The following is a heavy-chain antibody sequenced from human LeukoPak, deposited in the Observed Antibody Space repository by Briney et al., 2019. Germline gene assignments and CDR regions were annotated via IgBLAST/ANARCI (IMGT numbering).Heavy chain of an antibody. CDR3: ATEGGSYYDSSGYYYFN. Sequence: ASVKVSCKTSGYTFIGYYMHWVRQAPGQGLEWMGWINPKNGGANYAPRFQGRVTMTRDRSISTVYMELTGLTSDDTAVYYCATEGGSYYDSSGYYYFNWGQGTLVTVSS. D-gene: IGHD3-22*01. CDR1: GYTFIGYY. J-gene: IGHJ4*02. CDR2: INPKNGGA. V-gene: IGHV1-2*07.